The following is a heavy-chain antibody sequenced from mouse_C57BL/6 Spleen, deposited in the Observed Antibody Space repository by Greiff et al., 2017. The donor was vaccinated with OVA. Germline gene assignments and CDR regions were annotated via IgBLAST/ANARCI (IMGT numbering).Heavy chain of an antibody. CDR3: ARGDLLLRY. J-gene: IGHJ3*01. CDR1: GYAFSSSW. D-gene: IGHD1-1*01. CDR2: IYPGDGDT. V-gene: IGHV1-82*01. Sequence: VQLQQSGPELVKPGASVKISCKASGYAFSSSWMNWVKQRPGKGLEWIGRIYPGDGDTNYNGKFKGKATLTADKSSSTAYMQLSSLTSEDSAVYFCARGDLLLRYWGQGTLVTVSA.